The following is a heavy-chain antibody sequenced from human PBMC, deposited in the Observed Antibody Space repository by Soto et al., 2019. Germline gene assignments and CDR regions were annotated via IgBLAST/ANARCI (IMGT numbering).Heavy chain of an antibody. V-gene: IGHV3-73*01. Sequence: GGSLRLSCAASGFTFSGSGIHWVRQASGKGLEWVGRIRTKTNNYATAYAASVKGRFTISRDDSRNMAYLQMNSLKTEDTAAYNCTAMAVIDFWGQGTLVTVSS. J-gene: IGHJ4*02. CDR1: GFTFSGSG. CDR2: IRTKTNNYAT. D-gene: IGHD6-19*01. CDR3: TAMAVIDF.